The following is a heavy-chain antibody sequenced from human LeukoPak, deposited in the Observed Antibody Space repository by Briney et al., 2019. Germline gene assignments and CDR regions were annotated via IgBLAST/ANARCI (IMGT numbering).Heavy chain of an antibody. V-gene: IGHV4-61*02. J-gene: IGHJ3*02. CDR3: ARGRGYYDAFDI. Sequence: SETLSLTCTVSGGSISSGSYYWSWIRQPAGKGLEWIGRIYTSGSTNYNPSLKSRVTISVDTSKNQFPLKLSSVTAADTAVYYCARGRGYYDAFDIWGQGTMVTVSS. CDR2: IYTSGST. D-gene: IGHD3-10*01. CDR1: GGSISSGSYY.